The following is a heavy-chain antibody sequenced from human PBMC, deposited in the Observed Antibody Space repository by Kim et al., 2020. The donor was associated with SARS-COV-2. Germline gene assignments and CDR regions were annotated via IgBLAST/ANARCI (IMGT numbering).Heavy chain of an antibody. D-gene: IGHD6-19*01. CDR3: ARVGRGYSSGWYSYFDY. J-gene: IGHJ4*02. V-gene: IGHV1-2*02. Sequence: FQGRVTMTRDTSISTAYMELSRLRSDDTAVYYCARVGRGYSSGWYSYFDYWGQGTLVTVSS.